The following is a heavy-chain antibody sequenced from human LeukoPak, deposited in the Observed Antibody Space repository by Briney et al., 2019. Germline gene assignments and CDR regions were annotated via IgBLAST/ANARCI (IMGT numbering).Heavy chain of an antibody. J-gene: IGHJ4*02. CDR3: ATGRIVVVPAAMEV. CDR2: FDPEDGET. CDR1: GYTLTELS. D-gene: IGHD2-2*01. V-gene: IGHV1-24*01. Sequence: ASVKVSCKVSGYTLTELSMHWVRLAPGKGLEWMGGFDPEDGETIYAQKFQGRVTMTEDTPTDTAYMELSSLRSEDTAVYYCATGRIVVVPAAMEVWGQGTLVTVSS.